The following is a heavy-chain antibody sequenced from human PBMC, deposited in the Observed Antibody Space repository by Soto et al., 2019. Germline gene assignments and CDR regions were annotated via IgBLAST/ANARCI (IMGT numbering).Heavy chain of an antibody. D-gene: IGHD5-12*01. CDR3: AKGGIVADAFDI. CDR2: ISYSGGGT. V-gene: IGHV3-23*01. J-gene: IGHJ3*02. Sequence: GGSLRLSCAASGLTFSSYAVSWVRQAPGKGPEWVSGISYSGGGTFYADSVKGRFTISRDNSKNTLYLQMNSLRVEDTAVYYCAKGGIVADAFDIWGQGTMVTVSS. CDR1: GLTFSSYA.